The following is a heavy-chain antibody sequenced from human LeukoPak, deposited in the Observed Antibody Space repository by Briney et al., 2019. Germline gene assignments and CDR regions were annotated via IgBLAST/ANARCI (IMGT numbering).Heavy chain of an antibody. V-gene: IGHV3-33*01. CDR2: IWYDGSNK. CDR1: GFTFSSYG. CDR3: ARDPMVRSAAGHTFNY. D-gene: IGHD6-13*01. Sequence: GGSLRLSCAASGFTFSSYGMHWVRQAPGKGLEWVAVIWYDGSNKYYADSVKGRFTISRDNSKNTLYLQMNSLRAEDTAVYYCARDPMVRSAAGHTFNYWGQGTPVTVSS. J-gene: IGHJ4*02.